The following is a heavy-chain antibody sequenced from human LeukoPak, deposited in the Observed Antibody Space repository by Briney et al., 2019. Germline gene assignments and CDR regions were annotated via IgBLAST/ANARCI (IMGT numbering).Heavy chain of an antibody. CDR2: MNHTGSS. V-gene: IGHV4-38-2*01. J-gene: IGHJ2*01. CDR3: ARTSLGIDWYFDL. Sequence: SETLSLTCAVSGYSVTSGYYWGWVRQPPGKGLEWIGNMNHTGSSYHNPSLQDRVTISIDKSKNQFSLKLSSVTAADTAVYYCARTSLGIDWYFDLWGRGTLVTVSS. D-gene: IGHD7-27*01. CDR1: GYSVTSGYY.